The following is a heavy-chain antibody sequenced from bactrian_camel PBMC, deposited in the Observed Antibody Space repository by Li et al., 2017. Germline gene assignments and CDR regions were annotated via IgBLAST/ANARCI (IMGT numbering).Heavy chain of an antibody. V-gene: IGHV3S40*01. D-gene: IGHD2*01. CDR3: AADRGYSCSYLQKRGNFAY. CDR2: SRDATGGT. CDR1: GFNFSSYA. Sequence: VQLVESGGGLVQPGESLILSCKATGFNFSSYAMSWLRQAPGKGLEWIAGSRDATGGTSYADSVKGRFTISQDNAKNTVDLQMNSLKSEDTAMYYCAADRGYSCSYLQKRGNFAYWGQGTQVTVS. J-gene: IGHJ4*01.